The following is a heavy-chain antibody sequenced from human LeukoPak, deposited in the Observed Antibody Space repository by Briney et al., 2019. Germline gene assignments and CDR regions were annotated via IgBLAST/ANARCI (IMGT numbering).Heavy chain of an antibody. V-gene: IGHV3-21*01. CDR1: GFTFSSYS. D-gene: IGHD3-22*01. J-gene: IGHJ4*02. CDR3: ARDLSYYYDSSGPMKGVEVDH. CDR2: ISSSSSYI. Sequence: GGSLRLSCAASGFTFSSYSMNWVRQAPGKGLEWVSSISSSSSYIYYADSVKGRFTISRDNAKNSLYLQMNSLRAEDTAVYYCARDLSYYYDSSGPMKGVEVDHWGQGTLVTVSS.